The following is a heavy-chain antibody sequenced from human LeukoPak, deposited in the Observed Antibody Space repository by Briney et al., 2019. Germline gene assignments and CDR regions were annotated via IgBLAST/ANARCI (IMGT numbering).Heavy chain of an antibody. V-gene: IGHV4-61*02. CDR3: ARDHYYDRASGVFSDY. Sequence: SSETLSLTCAVSGGSISSGSYYWSWIRQPAGKGLEWIGRIYTSGSTNYNPSLKSRVTISVDTSKNQFSLKLSSVTAADTAVYYCARDHYYDRASGVFSDYWGQGTLVTVSS. CDR2: IYTSGST. J-gene: IGHJ4*02. CDR1: GGSISSGSYY. D-gene: IGHD3-22*01.